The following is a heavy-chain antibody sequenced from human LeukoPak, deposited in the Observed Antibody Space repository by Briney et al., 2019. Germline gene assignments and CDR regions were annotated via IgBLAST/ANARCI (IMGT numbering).Heavy chain of an antibody. D-gene: IGHD1-1*01. Sequence: SGPTLVNPTQTLTLTYTVSGFSLNTRGVSVGWIRQPPGKALEWLALIYWDDDNRYSPSLKSRLTITKDASKNQVVLTMTDMDPVDTATYYCAHRRVYSTSGIRDAFDTWGQGTMVTVSS. CDR3: AHRRVYSTSGIRDAFDT. V-gene: IGHV2-5*02. CDR1: GFSLNTRGVS. CDR2: IYWDDDN. J-gene: IGHJ3*02.